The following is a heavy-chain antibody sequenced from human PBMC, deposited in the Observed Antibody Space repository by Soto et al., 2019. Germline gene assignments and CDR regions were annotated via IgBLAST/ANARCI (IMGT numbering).Heavy chain of an antibody. Sequence: ASLKVSCKASGYTFTSYAMHWVRQAPGQRLEWMGWINAGNGNTKYSQKFQGRVTITRDTSASTAYMELSSLRSEDTAVYYCASGVRGSYAFDIWGQGTMVTVSS. CDR2: INAGNGNT. D-gene: IGHD1-26*01. V-gene: IGHV1-3*01. J-gene: IGHJ3*02. CDR3: ASGVRGSYAFDI. CDR1: GYTFTSYA.